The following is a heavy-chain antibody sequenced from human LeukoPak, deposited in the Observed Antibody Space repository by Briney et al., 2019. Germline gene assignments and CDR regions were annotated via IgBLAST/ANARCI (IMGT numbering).Heavy chain of an antibody. D-gene: IGHD3-10*01. CDR2: ILSDGSNK. V-gene: IGHV3-33*01. CDR1: GFTFSDYG. CDR3: ARDVPYGQQARSDY. J-gene: IGHJ4*02. Sequence: GGSLRLSCAASGFTFSDYGMHWVRQAPRKGLEWVALILSDGSNKYFADSVKGRFTISRDNSKNTLYLQMNCLRAEDTAVYYCARDVPYGQQARSDYSGEGTPVTVSS.